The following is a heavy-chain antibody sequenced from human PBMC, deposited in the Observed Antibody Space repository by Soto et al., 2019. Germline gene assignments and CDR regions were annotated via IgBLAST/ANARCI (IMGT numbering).Heavy chain of an antibody. V-gene: IGHV1-18*01. J-gene: IGHJ6*02. CDR3: AKNGQPPYYYYGLDV. D-gene: IGHD2-8*01. CDR2: ISGYNGDT. Sequence: VASVKVSCKASGYTFTRYGISWVRQAPGQGLEWMGWISGYNGDTNYAQKFQDRVSMTIDTSTGTAYMELRSLTSDDTAIYYCAKNGQPPYYYYGLDVWGQGTKVTAP. CDR1: GYTFTRYG.